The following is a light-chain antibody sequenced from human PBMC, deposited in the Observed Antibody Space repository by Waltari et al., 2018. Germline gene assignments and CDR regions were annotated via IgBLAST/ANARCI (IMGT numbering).Light chain of an antibody. J-gene: IGKJ1*01. Sequence: IKLTQSPSSLSASVGDRVTITCRASQGISDYLAWYQQKPGKAPKLLLYAASTLQSGVPSRFSGSGSGTDFTLTISSLQPEDFATYYCQLLNSAQWTFGQGTKVEIK. CDR2: AAS. V-gene: IGKV1-9*01. CDR3: QLLNSAQWT. CDR1: QGISDY.